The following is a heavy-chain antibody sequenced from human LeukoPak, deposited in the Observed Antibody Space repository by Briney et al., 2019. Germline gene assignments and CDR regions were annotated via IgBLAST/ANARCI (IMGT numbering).Heavy chain of an antibody. Sequence: PGGSLRLSCAASGFTVSSNYMSWVRQAPGKGLEWVSVIYSGGSTYYADSVKGRFTISRDNSKNTLYLQMNSLRAEDTAVYYYARGPGWYHFDYWGQGTLVTVSS. CDR2: IYSGGST. CDR3: ARGPGWYHFDY. J-gene: IGHJ4*02. CDR1: GFTVSSNY. D-gene: IGHD6-19*01. V-gene: IGHV3-53*01.